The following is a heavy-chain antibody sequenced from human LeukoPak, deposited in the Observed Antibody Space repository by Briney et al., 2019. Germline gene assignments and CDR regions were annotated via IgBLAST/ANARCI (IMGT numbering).Heavy chain of an antibody. D-gene: IGHD3-9*01. Sequence: GGSLRLSCAASGFTFSSYSMNWVRQAPGKGLEWVSSISSSSSYIYYADSVKGRFTISRDNAKNSLHLQMNSLRAEDTAVYYCARGLNYYDILTFADYWGQGTLVTVSS. V-gene: IGHV3-21*01. CDR3: ARGLNYYDILTFADY. CDR1: GFTFSSYS. CDR2: ISSSSSYI. J-gene: IGHJ4*02.